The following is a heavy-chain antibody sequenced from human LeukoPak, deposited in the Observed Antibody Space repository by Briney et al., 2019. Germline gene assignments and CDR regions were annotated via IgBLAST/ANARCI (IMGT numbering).Heavy chain of an antibody. J-gene: IGHJ4*02. CDR3: SKEVEMVAATGNDY. CDR1: GFIFSRYG. D-gene: IGHD2-15*01. CDR2: ISFDGKVQ. V-gene: IGHV3-30*18. Sequence: GGSLRLSCAAPGFIFSRYGMPWVRQAPGKGLEWVAVISFDGKVQYYADSVKGRFTISRDNSKNTLYLQMNSLRAEDTAVYYCSKEVEMVAATGNDYWGQGTLVTVSS.